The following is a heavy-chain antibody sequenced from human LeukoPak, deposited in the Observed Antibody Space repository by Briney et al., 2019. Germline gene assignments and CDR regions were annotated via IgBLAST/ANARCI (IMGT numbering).Heavy chain of an antibody. Sequence: PGGSLRLSCAASGFTVSSNYMSWVRQAPGKGLEWVANIKQDGSEKYYVDSVKGRFTISRDNAKNSLYLQMNSLRAEDTAVYYCARVDGMVRGVSCVFDYWGQGTLVTVSS. V-gene: IGHV3-7*01. D-gene: IGHD3-10*01. CDR1: GFTVSSNY. CDR2: IKQDGSEK. CDR3: ARVDGMVRGVSCVFDY. J-gene: IGHJ4*02.